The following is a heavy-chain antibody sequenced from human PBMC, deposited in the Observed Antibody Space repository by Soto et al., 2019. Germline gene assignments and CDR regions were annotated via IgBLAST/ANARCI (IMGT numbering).Heavy chain of an antibody. CDR2: ISYDGSNK. V-gene: IGHV3-30*18. J-gene: IGHJ4*02. CDR1: GFTFRSYG. D-gene: IGHD5-12*01. CDR3: AKDLNLLALDY. Sequence: GGSLRLSCAASGFTFRSYGMHWVRQAPGKGLEWVAVISYDGSNKYYADSVKGRFTISRDNSKNTLYLQMNSLRAEDTAVYYCAKDLNLLALDYWGQGTLVTVSS.